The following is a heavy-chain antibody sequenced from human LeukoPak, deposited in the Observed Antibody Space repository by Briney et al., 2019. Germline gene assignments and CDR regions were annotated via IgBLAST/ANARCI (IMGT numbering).Heavy chain of an antibody. J-gene: IGHJ4*02. Sequence: PSQTLSLTCTASSGSISSGTYYWSWIRQPAGKGLEWIGRIYSSGSTNYNPSLKSRVTISVDTSKNQFSLKLSSVTAADTAVYYCARIGTDYYDSLLGFDYWGQGTLVTVSS. CDR3: ARIGTDYYDSLLGFDY. D-gene: IGHD3-22*01. V-gene: IGHV4-61*02. CDR1: SGSISSGTYY. CDR2: IYSSGST.